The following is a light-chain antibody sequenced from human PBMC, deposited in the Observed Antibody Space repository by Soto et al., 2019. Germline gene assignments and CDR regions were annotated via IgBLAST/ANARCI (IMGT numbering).Light chain of an antibody. CDR3: GSYTITSTLMI. CDR2: DVT. V-gene: IGLV2-14*03. Sequence: QSVLTQPASVSGSPGQSITISCSGTPSDIGAYNYVSWYQHLPGKAPEVIIYDVTNWPSGVSSRFSGSKSGTTASLTISGLQAEDEANYYCGSYTITSTLMIFGGGTKVTVL. CDR1: PSDIGAYNY. J-gene: IGLJ2*01.